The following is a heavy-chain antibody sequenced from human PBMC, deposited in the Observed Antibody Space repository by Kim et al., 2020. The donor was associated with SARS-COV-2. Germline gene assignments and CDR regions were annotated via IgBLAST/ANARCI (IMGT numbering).Heavy chain of an antibody. V-gene: IGHV4-39*01. D-gene: IGHD6-6*01. Sequence: LKSRVTISVDTSKNQFSLKLSSVTAADTAVYYCARHALAARAGLYNWFDPWGQGTLVTVSS. CDR3: ARHALAARAGLYNWFDP. J-gene: IGHJ5*02.